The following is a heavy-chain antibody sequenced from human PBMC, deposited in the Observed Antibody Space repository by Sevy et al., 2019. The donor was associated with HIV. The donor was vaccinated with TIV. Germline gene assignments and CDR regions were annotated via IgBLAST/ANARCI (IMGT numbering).Heavy chain of an antibody. J-gene: IGHJ4*02. Sequence: SQTLSLTCAISGDSVSSNSAAWNWIRQSPSRGLEWLGRTYYRSKWYKDYAVSVKSRITINPATSKNQFSLQLNSVTPEDTAVYYCARDTVTEGDSRVFDYWGQGTLVTVSS. CDR3: ARDTVTEGDSRVFDY. D-gene: IGHD4-17*01. CDR2: TYYRSKWYK. CDR1: GDSVSSNSAA. V-gene: IGHV6-1*01.